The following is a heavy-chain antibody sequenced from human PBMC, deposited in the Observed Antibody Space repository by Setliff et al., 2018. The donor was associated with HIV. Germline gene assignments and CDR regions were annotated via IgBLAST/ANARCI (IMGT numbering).Heavy chain of an antibody. Sequence: GASVKVSCKASGYTFTTNYIHWARQAPGQGLEWMGWINPNSGGTNYAQKFQGRVTMTRDTSIYTAYMELSRLRSDDTALYYCARAYTSGWYLELGLRYFDSWGQGTLVTVSS. J-gene: IGHJ4*02. V-gene: IGHV1-2*02. CDR3: ARAYTSGWYLELGLRYFDS. D-gene: IGHD6-19*01. CDR2: INPNSGGT. CDR1: GYTFTTNY.